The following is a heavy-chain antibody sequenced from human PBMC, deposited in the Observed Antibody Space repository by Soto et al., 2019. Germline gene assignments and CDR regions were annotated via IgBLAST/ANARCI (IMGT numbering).Heavy chain of an antibody. V-gene: IGHV3-30*18. CDR1: GFTFSSYG. CDR3: AKDLLGPGRAYGMDV. D-gene: IGHD7-27*01. Sequence: QVQLVESGGGVVQPGRSLRLSCAASGFTFSSYGMHWVRQAPGKGLEWGAVISYDGSNKYYADSVKGRFTISRDNSKNTLYLPMNSLRAEDTAVYYCAKDLLGPGRAYGMDVWGPGTTVTVSS. J-gene: IGHJ6*02. CDR2: ISYDGSNK.